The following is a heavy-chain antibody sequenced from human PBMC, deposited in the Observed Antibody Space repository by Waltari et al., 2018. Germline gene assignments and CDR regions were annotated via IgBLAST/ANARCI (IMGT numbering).Heavy chain of an antibody. D-gene: IGHD3-3*01. CDR3: ARKQYYDFWSGYDYYYYGMDV. J-gene: IGHJ6*02. CDR1: GFTFSSYE. V-gene: IGHV3-48*03. Sequence: EVQLVESGGGLVQPGGSLRLSCAASGFTFSSYEMNWVRQAPGKGLVWVSYISSSGSTIYYADSVKGRFTISRDNAKNSLYLQMNSLRAEDTAVYYCARKQYYDFWSGYDYYYYGMDVWGQGTTVTVSS. CDR2: ISSSGSTI.